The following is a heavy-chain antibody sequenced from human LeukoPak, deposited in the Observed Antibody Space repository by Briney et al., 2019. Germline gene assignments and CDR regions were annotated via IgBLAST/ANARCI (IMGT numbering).Heavy chain of an antibody. CDR1: GGSISSY. CDR3: ARDNGSGYYYDY. D-gene: IGHD3-22*01. J-gene: IGHJ4*02. V-gene: IGHV4-59*01. Sequence: SETLSLTCTVSGGSISSYWSWIRQPPGKGLEWIGYVYYSGGTNYNPSLKSRVTISEDTSKNQFSLKLSSVTAADTAVYYCARDNGSGYYYDYWGQGTLVTVSS. CDR2: VYYSGGT.